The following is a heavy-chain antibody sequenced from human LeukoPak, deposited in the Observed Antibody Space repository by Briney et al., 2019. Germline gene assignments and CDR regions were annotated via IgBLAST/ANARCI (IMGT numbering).Heavy chain of an antibody. J-gene: IGHJ4*02. D-gene: IGHD6-13*01. CDR1: GFTFSSYW. CDR2: INRDGSNT. V-gene: IGHV3-74*01. CDR3: ARDIETAAIDY. Sequence: PGRSLRLSCAASGFTFSSYWMHWVRQAPGRGLVWVSRINRDGSNTDYADSVRGRFTISRDNAKNTLYLQLNSLRAEDTAVYYCARDIETAAIDYWGRGTLVTVSS.